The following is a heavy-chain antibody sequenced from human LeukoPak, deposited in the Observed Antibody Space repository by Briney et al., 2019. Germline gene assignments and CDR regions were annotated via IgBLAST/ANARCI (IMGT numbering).Heavy chain of an antibody. CDR1: GLTFSSYG. V-gene: IGHV3-23*01. J-gene: IGHJ4*02. CDR2: ISGSGGSI. D-gene: IGHD1-26*01. CDR3: AKPGSGSYFGY. Sequence: GGSLRLSCAASGLTFSSYGMSWVRQAPGKGPEWVSTISGSGGSIYYADSVKGRVTISRDNSKNTLYLQMNSLRVEDTAVYYCAKPGSGSYFGYWGQGTLVTVSS.